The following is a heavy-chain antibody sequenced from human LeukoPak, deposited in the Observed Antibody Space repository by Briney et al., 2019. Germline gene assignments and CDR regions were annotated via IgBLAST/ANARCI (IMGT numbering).Heavy chain of an antibody. Sequence: GGSLRLSCAASGFTFSSYWMSWVRQAPGKGLEWVANIKQDGSEKYYVDSVKGRFTISRDNAKNSLYLEMNSLRAEDTAVYYCVREGTNYYDSSGYYWGQGTLVTVSS. CDR3: VREGTNYYDSSGYY. CDR2: IKQDGSEK. J-gene: IGHJ4*02. D-gene: IGHD3-22*01. V-gene: IGHV3-7*05. CDR1: GFTFSSYW.